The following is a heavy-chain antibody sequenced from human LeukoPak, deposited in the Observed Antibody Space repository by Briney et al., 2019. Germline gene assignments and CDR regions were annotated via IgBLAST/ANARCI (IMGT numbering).Heavy chain of an antibody. CDR1: GGTFSSYA. CDR2: IIPIFGTA. CDR3: ARDSGSCSGYDNFDY. D-gene: IGHD5-12*01. J-gene: IGHJ4*02. V-gene: IGHV1-69*01. Sequence: ASVKVSCKASGGTFSSYAISWARQAPGQGLEWMGGIIPIFGTANYAQKFQGRVTITADESTSTAYMELSSLRSEDTAVYYCARDSGSCSGYDNFDYWGQGTLVTVSS.